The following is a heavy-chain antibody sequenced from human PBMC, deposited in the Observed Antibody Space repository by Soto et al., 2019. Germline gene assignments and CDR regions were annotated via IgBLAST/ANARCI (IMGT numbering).Heavy chain of an antibody. D-gene: IGHD3-22*01. J-gene: IGHJ4*02. Sequence: ASVKVSCKASGYTFTGYYMHWVRQAPGQGLEWMGWINPNSGGTNYAQKFQGRVTMTRDTSISTAYMELSRLRSDDTAVYYCAREVDYYVSSGYRFGYWGQGTLVTVSS. CDR2: INPNSGGT. CDR3: AREVDYYVSSGYRFGY. CDR1: GYTFTGYY. V-gene: IGHV1-2*02.